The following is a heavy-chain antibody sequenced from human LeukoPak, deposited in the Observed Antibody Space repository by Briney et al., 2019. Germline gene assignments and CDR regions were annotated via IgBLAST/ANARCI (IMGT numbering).Heavy chain of an antibody. J-gene: IGHJ6*03. Sequence: GGSLRLSCAASGFTFSSYSMNWVHQAPGKGLEWVSYISSSSSTIYYADSVKGRFTISRDNAKNSLYLQMNGLRAEDTAVYYCARDPDSSSWSFPYYYMNVWGKGTTVTVSS. CDR1: GFTFSSYS. V-gene: IGHV3-48*04. D-gene: IGHD6-13*01. CDR2: ISSSSSTI. CDR3: ARDPDSSSWSFPYYYMNV.